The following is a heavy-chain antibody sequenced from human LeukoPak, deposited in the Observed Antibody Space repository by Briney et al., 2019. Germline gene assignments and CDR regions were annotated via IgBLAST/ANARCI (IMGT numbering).Heavy chain of an antibody. CDR1: GGSISSYY. Sequence: SETLSLTCTVSGGSISSYYWSWIRQPAGKGLEWIGRIYTSGSTNYNASLKSRVSMSVDTSKNQFSLKLSSVTAADAAVFYCARENSGSYREFDYWGQGTPVTVSS. J-gene: IGHJ4*02. V-gene: IGHV4-4*07. D-gene: IGHD1-26*01. CDR3: ARENSGSYREFDY. CDR2: IYTSGST.